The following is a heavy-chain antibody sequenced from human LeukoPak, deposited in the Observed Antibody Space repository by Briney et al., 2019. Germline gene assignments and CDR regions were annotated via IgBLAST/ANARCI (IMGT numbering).Heavy chain of an antibody. J-gene: IGHJ6*02. Sequence: GASVKVSCKASGGTFSSDTISWVRQAPGQGLEWMGRIIPILGIANYAQKFQGRVTITADKSTSTAYMELSSLRSEDTAVYYCAREGSSSLVWDFYYGMDVWGQGTTVTVSS. CDR3: AREGSSSLVWDFYYGMDV. V-gene: IGHV1-69*04. CDR2: IIPILGIA. D-gene: IGHD6-6*01. CDR1: GGTFSSDT.